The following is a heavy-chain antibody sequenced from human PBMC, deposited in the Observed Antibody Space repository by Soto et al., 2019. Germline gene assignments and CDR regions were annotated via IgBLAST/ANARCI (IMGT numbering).Heavy chain of an antibody. CDR1: GGSISGYY. D-gene: IGHD2-2*01. V-gene: IGHV4-59*01. Sequence: QVQLQESGPGLVKPSETLSLTSSVSGGSISGYYWSWIRQPPGKGLEWIGYIHYSGSTNYNPSLTSRVTIAVDMSRNHFSLNLSSVTAADTAVYYCARNLGDCSSTSCYPMFDPWGQGTLVTVSS. CDR3: ARNLGDCSSTSCYPMFDP. J-gene: IGHJ5*02. CDR2: IHYSGST.